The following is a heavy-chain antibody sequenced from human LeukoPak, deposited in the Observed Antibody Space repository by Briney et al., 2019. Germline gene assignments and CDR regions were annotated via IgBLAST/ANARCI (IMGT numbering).Heavy chain of an antibody. D-gene: IGHD6-19*01. J-gene: IGHJ5*02. CDR3: AREPISSGAYNWFDP. Sequence: ASVKVSCKASGYTFTSYAMNWVRQAPGQGLEWMGWINTNTGNPTYAQGFTGRFVFSLDTSVSTAYLQISSLKAEDTAVYYCAREPISSGAYNWFDPWGQGTLVTVSS. CDR2: INTNTGNP. CDR1: GYTFTSYA. V-gene: IGHV7-4-1*02.